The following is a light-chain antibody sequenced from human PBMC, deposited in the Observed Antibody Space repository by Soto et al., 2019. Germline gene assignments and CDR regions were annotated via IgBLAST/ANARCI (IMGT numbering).Light chain of an antibody. Sequence: EIQMTQSPSSLSASLGDRVTITCQASQDINDYSNWYQQKPGKAPRLLIYGASFLEVVVPSRFSGSGSGTHFTLTISSLQPEDVATYYCQEYDSLPYTFGQGTRLEIK. CDR1: QDINDY. J-gene: IGKJ2*01. CDR3: QEYDSLPYT. V-gene: IGKV1-33*01. CDR2: GAS.